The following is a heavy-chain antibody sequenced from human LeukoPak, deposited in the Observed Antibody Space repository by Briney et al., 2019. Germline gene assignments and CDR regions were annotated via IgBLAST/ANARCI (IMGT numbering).Heavy chain of an antibody. CDR3: AREGIAAAGSPFDP. CDR1: GGSISNYY. Sequence: PSETLSLTCTVSGGSISNYYWSWIRQPPGKGLEWIGYIYYSGSTNYNPSLKSRVTISVDTSKNQFSLKLSSVTAADTAVYYCAREGIAAAGSPFDPWGQGTLVTVSS. V-gene: IGHV4-59*01. J-gene: IGHJ5*02. D-gene: IGHD6-13*01. CDR2: IYYSGST.